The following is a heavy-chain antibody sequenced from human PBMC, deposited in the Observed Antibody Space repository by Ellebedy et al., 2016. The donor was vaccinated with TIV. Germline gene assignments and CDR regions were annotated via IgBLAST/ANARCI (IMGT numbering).Heavy chain of an antibody. Sequence: GESLKISXAASGFTVSNNYMNWVRQAPGKGLEWVSLIYSGGSTHYAASVRGRFTISRDYSKNTLDLQMNSRRAEDTAVYYCASNGDKGYWGQGTLVTVSS. V-gene: IGHV3-53*01. CDR2: IYSGGST. J-gene: IGHJ4*02. CDR3: ASNGDKGY. D-gene: IGHD4-23*01. CDR1: GFTVSNNY.